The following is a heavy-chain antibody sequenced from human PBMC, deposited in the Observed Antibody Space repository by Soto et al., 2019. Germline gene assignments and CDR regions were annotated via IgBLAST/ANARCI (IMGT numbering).Heavy chain of an antibody. CDR1: GFTFSSYA. J-gene: IGHJ4*02. V-gene: IGHV3-23*01. CDR2: ISTSGGST. D-gene: IGHD6-19*01. CDR3: AKDIGPQYEGLAPFDY. Sequence: GGSLRLSCAASGFTFSSYAMSWVRQAPGKGLEWVSAISTSGGSTYYADSVKGRFTISRDNSKNTLYLQMNSLRAKDTAVYYCAKDIGPQYEGLAPFDYWGQGTLVTVSS.